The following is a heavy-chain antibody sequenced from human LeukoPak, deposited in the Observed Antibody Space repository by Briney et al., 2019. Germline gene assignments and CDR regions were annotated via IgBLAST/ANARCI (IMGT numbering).Heavy chain of an antibody. J-gene: IGHJ4*02. CDR2: ISSSSSYI. Sequence: GGSLRLSCAAPGFTFSSYEMNWVRQAPGKGLEWVSYISSSSSYIYYADSVKGRFTISRDNAKNSLYLQMNSLRAEDTAVYYCAKATGTLGNWGQGTLVTISS. V-gene: IGHV3-21*05. CDR3: AKATGTLGN. CDR1: GFTFSSYE. D-gene: IGHD1-1*01.